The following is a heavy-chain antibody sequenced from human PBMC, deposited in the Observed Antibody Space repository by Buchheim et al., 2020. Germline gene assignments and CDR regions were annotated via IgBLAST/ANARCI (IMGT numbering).Heavy chain of an antibody. V-gene: IGHV3-74*01. CDR1: GFTFTSYW. CDR3: AREVRGHAYFDN. Sequence: EVQLVESGGGLVQPGGSLRLSRAASGFTFTSYWMHWVRQVPGKGLVWVSRINTDGSDTSYAASVKGRFTISRDSAKNTLYLQMNSLRSEDTAVYYCAREVRGHAYFDNWGQGTL. J-gene: IGHJ4*02. CDR2: INTDGSDT.